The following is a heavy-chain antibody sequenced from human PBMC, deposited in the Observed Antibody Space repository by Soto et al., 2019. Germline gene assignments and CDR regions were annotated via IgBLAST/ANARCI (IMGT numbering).Heavy chain of an antibody. CDR1: GFTFSSYA. CDR3: AGGGLRLGELSFAFDY. Sequence: EVQLLESGGGLVQPGGSLRLSCAASGFTFSSYAMSWVRQAPGNGLEWVSAISGSGGSTYYADSVKGRFTISRDNSKNMLYREMSSLGDEDMAVYYWAGGGLRLGELSFAFDYWGQGTLVTVSS. D-gene: IGHD3-16*02. J-gene: IGHJ4*02. CDR2: ISGSGGST. V-gene: IGHV3-23*01.